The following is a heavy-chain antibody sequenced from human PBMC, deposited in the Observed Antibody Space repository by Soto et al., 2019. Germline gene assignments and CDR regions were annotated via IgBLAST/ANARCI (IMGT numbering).Heavy chain of an antibody. D-gene: IGHD3-10*01. J-gene: IGHJ4*02. Sequence: PGGSLRLSCAASQFTFSFYSMNWVRQAPGKGLEWISYISSSGSTIDYADSVKGRFTISRDNAKNSLYLQMNSLRDEDTAVYYCARVKGTLYNYGPGFDYWGQGTLVTSPQ. CDR3: ARVKGTLYNYGPGFDY. CDR2: ISSSGSTI. V-gene: IGHV3-48*02. CDR1: QFTFSFYS.